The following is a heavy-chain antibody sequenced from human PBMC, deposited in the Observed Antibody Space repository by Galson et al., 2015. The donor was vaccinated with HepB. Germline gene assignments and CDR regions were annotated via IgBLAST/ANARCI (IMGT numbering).Heavy chain of an antibody. CDR1: GFTFSSYG. V-gene: IGHV3-30*18. CDR3: AKDLPWFDP. Sequence: SLRLSCAASGFTFSSYGMHWVRQAPGKGLEWVAVISYDGSNKYYADSVKGRFTISRDNSKNTLYLQMNSLRAEDTAVYYRAKDLPWFDPWGQGTLVTVSS. J-gene: IGHJ5*02. CDR2: ISYDGSNK.